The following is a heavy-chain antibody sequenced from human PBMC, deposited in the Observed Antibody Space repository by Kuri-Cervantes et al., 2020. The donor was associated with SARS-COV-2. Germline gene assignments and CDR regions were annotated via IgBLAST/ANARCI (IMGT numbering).Heavy chain of an antibody. CDR2: ISYDGSNK. J-gene: IGHJ6*02. Sequence: GGSLRLSCAASGFTFSSYVMHWVRQAPGKGLEWVAVISYDGSNKYYADSVKGRFTISRDNSTNTLYLQMNSLRAEDTAVYYCARSSPRSITIFGVVNPYYGMDVWGQGTTVTVSS. V-gene: IGHV3-30*03. D-gene: IGHD3-3*01. CDR3: ARSSPRSITIFGVVNPYYGMDV. CDR1: GFTFSSYV.